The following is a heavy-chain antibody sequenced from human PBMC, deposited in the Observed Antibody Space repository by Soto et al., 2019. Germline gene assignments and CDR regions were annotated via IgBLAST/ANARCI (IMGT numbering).Heavy chain of an antibody. V-gene: IGHV3-33*01. CDR2: IWYDGSNK. D-gene: IGHD5-12*01. CDR1: GFTFSSYG. J-gene: IGHJ6*02. Sequence: GGSLRLSCAASGFTFSSYGMHWVRQAPGKGLEWVAVIWYDGSNKYYADSVKGRFTISRDNSKNTLYLQMNSLRAEDTAVYYCAREFVEMATIGPAHYGMDVWGQGTTVPVSS. CDR3: AREFVEMATIGPAHYGMDV.